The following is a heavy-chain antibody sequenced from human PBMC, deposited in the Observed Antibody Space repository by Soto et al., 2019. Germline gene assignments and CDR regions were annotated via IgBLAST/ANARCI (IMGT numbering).Heavy chain of an antibody. CDR2: INHSGST. Sequence: QVQLQQWGAGLLKPSETLSLTCAVYGGSLSAYYWSWIRQPPGKGLEWIGEINHSGSTNYNPSLKSRVTISVAASKKQFSLKLSSGTAADTAVYYSAKTSRFDSWGKGTLVTVSS. V-gene: IGHV4-34*01. J-gene: IGHJ4*02. CDR1: GGSLSAYY. CDR3: AKTSRFDS. D-gene: IGHD6-6*01.